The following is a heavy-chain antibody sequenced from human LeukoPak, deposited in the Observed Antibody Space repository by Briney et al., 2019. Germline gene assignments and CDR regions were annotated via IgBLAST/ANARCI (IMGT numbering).Heavy chain of an antibody. CDR1: GASISSNSHY. V-gene: IGHV4-39*01. D-gene: IGHD6-25*01. CDR3: ARHGDGYRSGFDY. Sequence: SETLSLTCTVSGASISSNSHYWGWLRQPPGKGLEWIATIYYIGSTYYNPYLKSRVTISVDTSKNQFSLKLSSVTAADTAVYFCARHGDGYRSGFDYWGQGTLVTVPS. J-gene: IGHJ4*02. CDR2: IYYIGST.